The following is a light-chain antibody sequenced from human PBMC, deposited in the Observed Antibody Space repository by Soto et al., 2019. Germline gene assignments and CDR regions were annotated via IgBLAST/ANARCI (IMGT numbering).Light chain of an antibody. CDR3: CSYTVSGTYV. Sequence: QSALTQPASVSGSPGQSITISCTGTSSDVGGYNYVSRYQQHPGKAPKLMIYAVSNRPSGVSNRFSGSKSGNTATLTISGLQAEDEADYYCCSYTVSGTYVFGTGTRSPS. CDR2: AVS. J-gene: IGLJ1*01. V-gene: IGLV2-14*01. CDR1: SSDVGGYNY.